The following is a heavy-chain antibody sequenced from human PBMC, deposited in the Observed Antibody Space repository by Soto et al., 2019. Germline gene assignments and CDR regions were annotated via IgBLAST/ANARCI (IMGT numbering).Heavy chain of an antibody. CDR3: ARDNGDYGYYYYYMDV. CDR1: GFTFSSYS. Sequence: EVQLVESGGGLVKPGGSLRLSYAASGFTFSSYSMNWVRQAPGKGLEWVSSISSSSSYIYYADSVKGRFTISRDNAKNSLYLQMNSLRAEDTAVYYCARDNGDYGYYYYYMDVWGKGTTVTVSS. CDR2: ISSSSSYI. V-gene: IGHV3-21*01. D-gene: IGHD4-17*01. J-gene: IGHJ6*03.